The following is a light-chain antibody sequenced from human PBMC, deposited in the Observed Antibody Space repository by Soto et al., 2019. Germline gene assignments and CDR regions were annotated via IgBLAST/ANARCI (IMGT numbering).Light chain of an antibody. V-gene: IGLV1-40*01. CDR2: GNS. Sequence: QLVLTQPPSVSGAQGRGSPSPALGAAPTSGQVMMYTGTSSFQEQPPKLLIYGNSNRPSGVPDRFSGSKSGTSASLAITGLQAEDEADYYCQSYDSSLSGSVFGGGTKLTVL. CDR3: QSYDSSLSGSV. CDR1: APTSGQVM. J-gene: IGLJ2*01.